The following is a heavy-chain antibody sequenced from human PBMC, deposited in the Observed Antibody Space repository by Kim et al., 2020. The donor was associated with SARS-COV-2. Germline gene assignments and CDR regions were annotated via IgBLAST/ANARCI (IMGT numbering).Heavy chain of an antibody. CDR2: IWYDGSNI. J-gene: IGHJ4*02. CDR1: RFTFSSYG. Sequence: GGSLRLSCAASRFTFSSYGLHWVRQAPGKGLEWVAVIWYDGSNIYHADSVKGRFTISRDNSKNTLYLQMNNLRAGDTAVYYCAKERRKYCSGGSCHLEYWGQGTLVTVSS. CDR3: AKERRKYCSGGSCHLEY. V-gene: IGHV3-33*06. D-gene: IGHD2-15*01.